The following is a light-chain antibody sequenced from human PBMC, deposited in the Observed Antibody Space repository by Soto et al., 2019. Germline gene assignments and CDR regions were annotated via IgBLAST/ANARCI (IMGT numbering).Light chain of an antibody. Sequence: VLAQPPSVSAVPGQKVTISCSGSSSNIGGNSVSWYQQLPGTAPKLLIYDDDKRPSGIPDRFSGSKSGTSATLGITGFQTGDEADYYCGSWDSSLSAYVFATGTKVTDL. CDR3: GSWDSSLSAYV. J-gene: IGLJ1*01. CDR1: SSNIGGNS. CDR2: DDD. V-gene: IGLV1-51*01.